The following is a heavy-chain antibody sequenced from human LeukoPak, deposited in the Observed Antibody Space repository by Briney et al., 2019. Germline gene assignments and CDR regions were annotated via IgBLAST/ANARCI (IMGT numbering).Heavy chain of an antibody. V-gene: IGHV4-59*11. CDR2: IYYSGST. J-gene: IGHJ3*02. D-gene: IGHD5-18*01. CDR1: GGSISSHY. CDR3: ATYSYGYPYDAFDI. Sequence: PSETLSLTCTVSGGSISSHYWSWLRQPPGKGLEWIGYIYYSGSTNYNPSLKSRVTISVDTSKNQFSLKLSSVTAADTAVYYCATYSYGYPYDAFDIWGQGTMVTVSS.